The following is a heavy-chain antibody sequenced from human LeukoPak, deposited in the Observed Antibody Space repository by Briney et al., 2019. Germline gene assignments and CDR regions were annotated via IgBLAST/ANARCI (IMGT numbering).Heavy chain of an antibody. CDR3: AKRISGWYYSDY. D-gene: IGHD6-19*01. CDR2: ITGSGAST. J-gene: IGHJ4*02. V-gene: IGHV3-23*01. Sequence: GESLRLSCAASGFTFSAYAMSWVRQAPGKGLEWVSAITGSGASTYYADSVKGRFTISRDNSKNTLSLQMNSLRAEDTAVYYCAKRISGWYYSDYWGQGTLVTVSS. CDR1: GFTFSAYA.